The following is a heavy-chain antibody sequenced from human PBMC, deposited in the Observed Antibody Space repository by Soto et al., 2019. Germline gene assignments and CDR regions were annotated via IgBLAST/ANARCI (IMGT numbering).Heavy chain of an antibody. Sequence: TLSITGTVSGGSISRGGYYWSGIRQHPGKGLEWIGYIYYSGSTYYNPSLKSRVTISVDTSKNQFSLKLSSVTAADAAVYYCARVRGSGSYYKRFDPWGQGTLVTVSS. D-gene: IGHD3-10*01. CDR2: IYYSGST. CDR3: ARVRGSGSYYKRFDP. V-gene: IGHV4-31*03. J-gene: IGHJ5*02. CDR1: GGSISRGGYY.